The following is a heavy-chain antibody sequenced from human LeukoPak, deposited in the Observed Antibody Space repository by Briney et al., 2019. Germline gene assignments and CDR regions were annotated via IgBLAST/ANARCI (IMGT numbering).Heavy chain of an antibody. CDR2: IIPNSGGT. D-gene: IGHD1-26*01. J-gene: IGHJ5*02. CDR3: ATLPRATHH. Sequence: GASVKASCKAFGYTFSTYYMQWVRQAPGHGLEWRGWIIPNSGGTTYAQKFQGTVTMTRDPSTSPAYMELINVTPEDTAMYYCATLPRATHHWGQGTRVSVPS. V-gene: IGHV1-2*02. CDR1: GYTFSTYY.